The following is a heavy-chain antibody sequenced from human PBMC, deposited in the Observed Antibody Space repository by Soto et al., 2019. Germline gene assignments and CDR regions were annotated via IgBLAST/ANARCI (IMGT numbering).Heavy chain of an antibody. CDR1: GGSFSGYY. Sequence: SETLSLTCAVYGGSFSGYYWSWIRQPPGKGLEWIGEINHSGSINYNPSLKSRVTLSVDTSKNQFSLKLRSATAADTAIYYCARGNGMILAVQGDAPAKCYLDSWSQGTLVTVSS. CDR2: INHSGSI. D-gene: IGHD3-22*01. V-gene: IGHV4-34*01. CDR3: ARGNGMILAVQGDAPAKCYLDS. J-gene: IGHJ4*02.